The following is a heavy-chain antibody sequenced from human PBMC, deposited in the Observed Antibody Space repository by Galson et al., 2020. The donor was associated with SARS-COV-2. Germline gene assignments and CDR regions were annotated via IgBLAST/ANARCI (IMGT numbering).Heavy chain of an antibody. D-gene: IGHD2-15*01. Sequence: SQTLSLTCNVSGYSISTGYYWGWLRQPPGKGPEWIGSIYLNGKTYYNPSLESRVTLSVDTSKNHFSLRLKFVTAADTAVYYCARDFGYCVNTHCPPCAWFDSWGQGIQFTVSS. CDR1: GYSISTGYY. CDR3: ARDFGYCVNTHCPPCAWFDS. J-gene: IGHJ5*01. V-gene: IGHV4-38-2*02. CDR2: IYLNGKT.